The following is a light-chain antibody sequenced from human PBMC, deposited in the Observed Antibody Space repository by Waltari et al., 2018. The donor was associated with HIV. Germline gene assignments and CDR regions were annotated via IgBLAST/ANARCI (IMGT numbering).Light chain of an antibody. V-gene: IGLV2-23*02. CDR3: CSYVGSSTWV. CDR2: DVS. J-gene: IGLJ3*02. Sequence: QSALPQPASVSGSPGQSITISCTGTRSAVGGYNYVFWYQQHPGKAPKVMIYDVSKRPSGVSNRFSGSKSGNTASLTISGLQAEDEADYYCCSYVGSSTWVFGGGTKLTVL. CDR1: RSAVGGYNY.